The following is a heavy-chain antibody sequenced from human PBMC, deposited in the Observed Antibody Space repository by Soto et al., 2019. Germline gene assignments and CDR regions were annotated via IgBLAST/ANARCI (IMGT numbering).Heavy chain of an antibody. CDR2: MNPNSGNT. V-gene: IGHV1-8*01. CDR1: GYTFTSYD. CDR3: AREDIVVVPAAIGSYYYMDV. D-gene: IGHD2-2*02. J-gene: IGHJ6*03. Sequence: ASVKVSCKASGYTFTSYDINWVRQATGQGLEWMGWMNPNSGNTGYAQKFQGRVTMTRNTSISTAYMELSSLRSEDTAVYYCAREDIVVVPAAIGSYYYMDVWGKGTTVTVSS.